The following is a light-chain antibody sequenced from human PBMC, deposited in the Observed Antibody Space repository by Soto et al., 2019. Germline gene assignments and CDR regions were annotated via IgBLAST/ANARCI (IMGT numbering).Light chain of an antibody. V-gene: IGLV2-14*01. CDR2: EVS. CDR1: SSDVGAYNH. CDR3: NSHTSSAVRV. J-gene: IGLJ1*01. Sequence: QSALTQPASVSGSPGQSITISCTGTSSDVGAYNHVSWYQHHPGKAPKLVIYEVSNRPSGVSNRFSGSKSGYTASLTISGLQAEDEADYYCNSHTSSAVRVFGTGTKVTVL.